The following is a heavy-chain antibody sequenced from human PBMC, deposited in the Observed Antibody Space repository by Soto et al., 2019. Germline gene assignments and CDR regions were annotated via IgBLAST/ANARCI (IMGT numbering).Heavy chain of an antibody. CDR1: GFTFSSYG. V-gene: IGHV3-30*18. CDR3: AKDHFGGGSGGLGGMDV. CDR2: ISYDGSNK. D-gene: IGHD2-15*01. J-gene: IGHJ6*02. Sequence: GGSLRLSCAASGFTFSSYGMHWVRQAPGKGLAWVAVISYDGSNKYYADSVKGRFTISRDNSKNTLYLQMNSLRAEDTAVYYCAKDHFGGGSGGLGGMDVWGQGTTVTVAS.